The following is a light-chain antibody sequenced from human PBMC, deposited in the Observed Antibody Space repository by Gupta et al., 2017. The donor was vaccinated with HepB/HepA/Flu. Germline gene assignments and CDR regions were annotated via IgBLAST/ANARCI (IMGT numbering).Light chain of an antibody. CDR3: QQADSFPRT. CDR2: TAS. Sequence: DIQMTQSPSSVSASVGDRVTITCRASQHIASWLAWYQQKPGKAPTLLIYTASSLQSGVPSRFSGSGSGTDFTLTISSLQPEDFATYYCQQADSFPRTCGQGTKVEIK. J-gene: IGKJ1*01. V-gene: IGKV1-12*01. CDR1: QHIASW.